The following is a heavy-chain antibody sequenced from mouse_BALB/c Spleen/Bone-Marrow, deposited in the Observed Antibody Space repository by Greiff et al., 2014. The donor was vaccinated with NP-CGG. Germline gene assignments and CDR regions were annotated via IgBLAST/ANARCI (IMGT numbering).Heavy chain of an antibody. J-gene: IGHJ3*01. CDR1: GFNIKDTY. V-gene: IGHV14-3*02. D-gene: IGHD1-1*01. CDR3: ASYYYGSSLFAY. CDR2: IDPANGNT. Sequence: EVQLQQSGAELVKPGASVKLSCTASGFNIKDTYMHWVKQRPEQGLEWIGRIDPANGNTKYDPKFQGEATITADTSSNTAYLQLSSLTSEDTAVYYCASYYYGSSLFAYWGQGTLVTVSA.